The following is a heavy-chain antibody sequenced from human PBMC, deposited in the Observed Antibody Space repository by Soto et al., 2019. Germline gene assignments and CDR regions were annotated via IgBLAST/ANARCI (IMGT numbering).Heavy chain of an antibody. CDR3: ARGRDVYKFRTV. J-gene: IGHJ6*02. D-gene: IGHD2-8*01. CDR1: GGSLSDYY. V-gene: IGHV4-34*01. Sequence: QVQLQQWGAGLLKPSETLSLTCAVSGGSLSDYYWPWIRQSPGKGLEWIGEIHPSGSTKYIPSLRSRVTISVDTSKNQFSLKLTSLTAAETAVYYCARGRDVYKFRTVWCHGPTVPVSS. CDR2: IHPSGST.